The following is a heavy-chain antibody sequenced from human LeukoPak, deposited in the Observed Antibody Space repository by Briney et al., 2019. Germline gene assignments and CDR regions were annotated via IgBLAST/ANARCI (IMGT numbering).Heavy chain of an antibody. J-gene: IGHJ4*02. CDR3: ASESHYYDSSGKYDY. Sequence: ASVKVSYKASGFTFTSSAMHWVRQAPGQRLEWMGWINAGNGNTKYSQKFQGRVTITRDTSASTAYMELSSLRSEDTAVYYCASESHYYDSSGKYDYWGQGTLVTVSS. CDR2: INAGNGNT. D-gene: IGHD3-22*01. V-gene: IGHV1-3*01. CDR1: GFTFTSSA.